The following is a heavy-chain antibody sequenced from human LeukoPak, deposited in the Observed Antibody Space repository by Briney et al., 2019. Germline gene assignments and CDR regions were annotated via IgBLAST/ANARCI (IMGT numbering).Heavy chain of an antibody. J-gene: IGHJ6*03. D-gene: IGHD2-2*01. Sequence: GASVKVSCKASGYTFTGYYMHWVRQAPGQGLEWIGSINPNSGGTNYAQKFQGRVTMTRDTSISTAYMELSRLRSDDTAVYYCARDPGGYCSSTSCPYYYYYMDVWGKGTTVTVSS. CDR3: ARDPGGYCSSTSCPYYYYYMDV. V-gene: IGHV1-2*02. CDR2: INPNSGGT. CDR1: GYTFTGYY.